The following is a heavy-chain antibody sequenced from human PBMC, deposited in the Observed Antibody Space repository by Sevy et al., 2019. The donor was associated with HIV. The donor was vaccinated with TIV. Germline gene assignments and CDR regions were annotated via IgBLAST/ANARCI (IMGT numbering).Heavy chain of an antibody. CDR3: TLEGLYCSGGSCYSEGFDT. J-gene: IGHJ4*02. CDR1: GFPFNNAW. Sequence: GGSLRLSCAAFGFPFNNAWMSWVRQAPGKGLEWVGRIKSKTDGGTTDYATPVKGRFTISRDDSKNTLYLQMNSLKTADTAVYYCTLEGLYCSGGSCYSEGFDTWGQGTLVTVSS. D-gene: IGHD2-15*01. V-gene: IGHV3-15*01. CDR2: IKSKTDGGTT.